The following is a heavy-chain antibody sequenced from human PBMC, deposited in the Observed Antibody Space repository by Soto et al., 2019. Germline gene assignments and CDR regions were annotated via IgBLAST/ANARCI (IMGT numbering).Heavy chain of an antibody. J-gene: IGHJ5*02. V-gene: IGHV4-39*01. CDR3: ATRSGDYLGWFDP. Sequence: QLQLRESGPGLVKPSETLSLTCTVSGGSIIGSGFHWAWIRQPPGKGLEWIGSIYYSVTANYSPSLKSRLVIDVDTSMNQFSPRRSSVTAADTAVYYCATRSGDYLGWFDPWGQGTRVTVSS. D-gene: IGHD4-17*01. CDR2: IYYSVTA. CDR1: GGSIIGSGFH.